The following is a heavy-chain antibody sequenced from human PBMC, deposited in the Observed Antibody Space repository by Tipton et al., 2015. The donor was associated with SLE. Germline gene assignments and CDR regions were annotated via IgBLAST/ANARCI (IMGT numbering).Heavy chain of an antibody. CDR2: INGDGSST. Sequence: SLRLSCAASGFIFNNHWMHWVRQAQGKGLVWVSRINGDGSSTNYADSVKGRFTISRDNAKNTLYLQMNSLRAEDTAVYYCARSDSSGWFQHWSQGTLVTVSS. CDR1: GFIFNNHW. J-gene: IGHJ1*01. CDR3: ARSDSSGWFQH. V-gene: IGHV3-74*01. D-gene: IGHD3-22*01.